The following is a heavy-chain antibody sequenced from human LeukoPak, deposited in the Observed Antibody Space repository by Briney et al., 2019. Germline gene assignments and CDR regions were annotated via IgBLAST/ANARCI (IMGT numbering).Heavy chain of an antibody. CDR1: GFIFDDYV. V-gene: IGHV3-20*04. D-gene: IGHD5-18*01. CDR3: ARGGYSYVSIDY. CDR2: INWNGGST. Sequence: GGSLRLSCAASGFIFDDYVMSWVRQAPGKGLEWVSGINWNGGSTGYADSVKGRLTISRDNAKNSLYLQMNTLRAEDTALYYCARGGYSYVSIDYWGQGTLVTVSS. J-gene: IGHJ4*02.